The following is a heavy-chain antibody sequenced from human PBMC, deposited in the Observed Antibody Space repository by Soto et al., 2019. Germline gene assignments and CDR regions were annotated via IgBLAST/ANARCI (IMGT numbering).Heavy chain of an antibody. CDR1: GFTFSSYG. Sequence: QVQLVESGGGVVQPGRSLRLSCAASGFTFSSYGMHWVRQAPGKGLEWVAVIWYDGSNKYYADSVKGRFTISRDNSKNTLYLQMNSLRAEDTAVYYCVRDGRIAAAGVYYYYGMDVWGQGTTVTVSS. CDR3: VRDGRIAAAGVYYYYGMDV. J-gene: IGHJ6*02. CDR2: IWYDGSNK. V-gene: IGHV3-33*01. D-gene: IGHD6-13*01.